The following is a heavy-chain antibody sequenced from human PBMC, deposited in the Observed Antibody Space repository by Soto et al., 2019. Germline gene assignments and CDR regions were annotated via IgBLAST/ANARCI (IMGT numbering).Heavy chain of an antibody. Sequence: PSQTRSLPWALSAASPNTRNWRLCPLETPQKGLEWIGQSSQEGKTTYNAHLKRRATTSGDKGRNQLSLELSSVTAADTALYYCAGDHQSGQTSSFDNWGQGIVLTVAS. V-gene: IGHV4-4*02. D-gene: IGHD1-1*01. J-gene: IGHJ4*02. CDR3: AGDHQSGQTSSFDN. CDR2: SSQEGKT. CDR1: AASPNTRNW.